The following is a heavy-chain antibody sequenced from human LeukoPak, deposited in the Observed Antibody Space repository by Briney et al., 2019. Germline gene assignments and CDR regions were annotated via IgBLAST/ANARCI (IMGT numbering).Heavy chain of an antibody. CDR2: IFTGDST. Sequence: GGSLRLSCAASGFTVTSDYMTWVRQAPGKGLEWVSVIFTGDSTYYADSVKGRFAISRDNAKNSLYLQMNSLRAEDTAVYYCARVANSSSSGWFDPWGQGTLVTVSS. D-gene: IGHD6-6*01. V-gene: IGHV3-66*01. CDR1: GFTVTSDY. CDR3: ARVANSSSSGWFDP. J-gene: IGHJ5*02.